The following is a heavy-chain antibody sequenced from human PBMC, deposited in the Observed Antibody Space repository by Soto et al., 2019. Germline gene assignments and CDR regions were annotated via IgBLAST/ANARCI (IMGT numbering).Heavy chain of an antibody. Sequence: QVQLVQSGAEVKKPGSSVKVSCKASGGTFSSYAISWVRQAPGQGLEWMGGIIPIFGTANYAQKFQGRVTITADESTSTAYMELSSLRSEDTAVYYCAKDSSGYYYYYYYGMDVWGQGTTVTVSS. CDR1: GGTFSSYA. CDR2: IIPIFGTA. J-gene: IGHJ6*02. D-gene: IGHD3-22*01. V-gene: IGHV1-69*12. CDR3: AKDSSGYYYYYYYGMDV.